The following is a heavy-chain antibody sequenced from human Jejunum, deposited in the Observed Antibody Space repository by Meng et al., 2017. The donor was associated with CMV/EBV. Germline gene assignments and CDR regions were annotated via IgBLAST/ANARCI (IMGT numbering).Heavy chain of an antibody. CDR2: ITGSGGST. CDR1: FTFSGYA. D-gene: IGHD2-21*01. V-gene: IGHV3-23*01. CDR3: TKRDFLEDNHHYPLFDS. Sequence: FTFSGYAMAWVRQAPGKGLEWVSGITGSGGSTYYADSVKGRFAVSRDNSRNTLYLQMNSLRAEDTAVYYCTKRDFLEDNHHYPLFDSWGQGTLVTVSS. J-gene: IGHJ4*02.